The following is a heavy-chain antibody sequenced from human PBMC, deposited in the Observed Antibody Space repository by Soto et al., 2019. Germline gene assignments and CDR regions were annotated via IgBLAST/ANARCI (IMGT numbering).Heavy chain of an antibody. CDR1: GFTFSSYA. V-gene: IGHV3-23*01. CDR3: AKDKGYYDFWSGYYRPRDYYYYGMDV. CDR2: ISGSGGST. Sequence: GGSLRLSCAASGFTFSSYAMSWVRQAPGKGLEWVSAISGSGGSTYYADSVKGRFTISRDNSKNTLYLQMNSLRAEDTAVYYCAKDKGYYDFWSGYYRPRDYYYYGMDVWGQGTTVTVSS. J-gene: IGHJ6*02. D-gene: IGHD3-3*01.